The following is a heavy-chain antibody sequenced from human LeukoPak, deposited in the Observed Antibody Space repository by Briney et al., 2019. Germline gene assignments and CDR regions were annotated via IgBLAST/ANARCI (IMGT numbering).Heavy chain of an antibody. Sequence: PGGSLRLSCAASGFSFSNSWMTWVRQAPGKGLEWVANINQDGSEKYFVDSVKGRFTISRDNAKNSLYLQMNSVRAEDTAVYYCARNPGIAAGRGFYYYMDVWGQGTLVTVSS. CDR2: INQDGSEK. D-gene: IGHD6-13*01. CDR1: GFSFSNSW. V-gene: IGHV3-7*01. J-gene: IGHJ6*03. CDR3: ARNPGIAAGRGFYYYMDV.